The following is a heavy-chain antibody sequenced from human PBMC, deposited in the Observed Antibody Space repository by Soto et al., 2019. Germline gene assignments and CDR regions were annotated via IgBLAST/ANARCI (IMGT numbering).Heavy chain of an antibody. J-gene: IGHJ6*02. CDR2: IIPIFGTT. V-gene: IGHV1-69*01. CDR3: VRDTKREATSPYGMDV. CDR1: GGTFSSYG. D-gene: IGHD3-3*01. Sequence: QVQLVQSGAEVKKPGSSVKVSCKTSGGTFSSYGVSWVRQAPRQGLEWMGGIIPIFGTTNYAQKFQGRVTISADESTTTAYMELSSLRSEDTAVYYCVRDTKREATSPYGMDVWGQGTTVTVSS.